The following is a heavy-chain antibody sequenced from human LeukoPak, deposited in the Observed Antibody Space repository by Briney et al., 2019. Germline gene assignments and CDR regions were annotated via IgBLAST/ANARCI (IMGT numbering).Heavy chain of an antibody. J-gene: IGHJ4*02. CDR1: GFTFSSYG. CDR2: ISYDGSNK. Sequence: PGGSPRLSCAASGFTFSSYGMHWVRQAPGKGLEWVAVISYDGSNKYYADSVKGRFTISRDNSKNTLYLQMNSLRAEDTAVYYCAKDKEGYYYDSSGPTDWGQGTLVTVSS. D-gene: IGHD3-22*01. V-gene: IGHV3-30*18. CDR3: AKDKEGYYYDSSGPTD.